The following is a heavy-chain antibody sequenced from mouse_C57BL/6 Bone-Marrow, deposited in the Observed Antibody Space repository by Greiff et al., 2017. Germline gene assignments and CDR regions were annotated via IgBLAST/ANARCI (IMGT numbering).Heavy chain of an antibody. Sequence: QVQLQQSGAELVMPGASVKLSCKASGYTFTSYWMHWVKQRPGQGLEWIGEIDPSDSYTNYNQKFKGKSTLTVDQSSSTAYMQLSSLTSEDSAVYYCARDGYYPPWFAYWGQGTLVTVSA. D-gene: IGHD2-3*01. J-gene: IGHJ3*01. CDR2: IDPSDSYT. CDR3: ARDGYYPPWFAY. V-gene: IGHV1-69*01. CDR1: GYTFTSYW.